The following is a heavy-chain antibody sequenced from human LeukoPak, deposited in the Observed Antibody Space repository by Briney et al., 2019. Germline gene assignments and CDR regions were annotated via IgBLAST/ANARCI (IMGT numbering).Heavy chain of an antibody. CDR3: ARVYSGTLQDAFDI. CDR1: GFTVSSNY. Sequence: GGSLRLSCAASGFTVSSNYMSWVRQAPGKGLEWVSVIYRGGSTYYADSVKGRFTISRDNSKNTLYLQMNSLRAEDTAVYYCARVYSGTLQDAFDIWGQGTMVTVSS. J-gene: IGHJ3*02. D-gene: IGHD1-26*01. V-gene: IGHV3-66*01. CDR2: IYRGGST.